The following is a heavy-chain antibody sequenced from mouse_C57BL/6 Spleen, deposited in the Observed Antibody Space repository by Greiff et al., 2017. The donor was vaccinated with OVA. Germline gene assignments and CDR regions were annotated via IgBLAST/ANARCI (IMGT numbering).Heavy chain of an antibody. D-gene: IGHD2-4*01. CDR3: ARLGYDYGDAY. J-gene: IGHJ3*01. Sequence: QVQLQQSGAELVRPGASVKLSCKASGYTFTDYYINWVKQRPGQGLEWIARIYPGSGNTYYNEKFKGKATLTAEKSSSTAYMQLSSLTSEDSAVYFCARLGYDYGDAYWGQGTLVTVSA. CDR2: IYPGSGNT. V-gene: IGHV1-76*01. CDR1: GYTFTDYY.